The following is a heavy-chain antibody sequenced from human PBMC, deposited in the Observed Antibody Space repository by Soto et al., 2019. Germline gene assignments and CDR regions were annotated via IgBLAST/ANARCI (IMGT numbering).Heavy chain of an antibody. CDR2: RYYSGNT. CDR1: GVSITSGSYY. V-gene: IGHV4-30-4*01. D-gene: IGHD3-22*01. J-gene: IGHJ4*02. CDR3: ARGGYDTSGQTFIGWGPDC. Sequence: HVQLQESGPGPVTPSQTLSLSCTVSGVSITSGSYYWTWVRQSPGKGLEWIGYRYYSGNTYYNPSPTCRATISVDTSNNQFSLKLTSVTAADTAVYYCARGGYDTSGQTFIGWGPDCWGQGTLVTVSS.